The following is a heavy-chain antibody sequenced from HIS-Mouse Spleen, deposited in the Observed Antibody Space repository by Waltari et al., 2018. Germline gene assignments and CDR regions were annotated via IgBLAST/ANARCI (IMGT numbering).Heavy chain of an antibody. CDR2: IYYSGST. CDR1: GGSIRSSCYY. V-gene: IGHV4-39*07. Sequence: QLQLQESGPGLVKPSETLSLTCPAPGGSIRSSCYYRGWIRQPPGKGLEWIGSIYYSGSTYYNPSLKSRVTISVDTSKNQFSLKLSSVTAADTAVYYCAREIPYSSSWYDWYFDLWGRGTLVTVSS. J-gene: IGHJ2*01. CDR3: AREIPYSSSWYDWYFDL. D-gene: IGHD6-13*01.